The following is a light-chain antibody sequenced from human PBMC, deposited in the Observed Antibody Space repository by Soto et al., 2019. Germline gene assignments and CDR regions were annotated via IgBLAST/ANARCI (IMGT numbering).Light chain of an antibody. Sequence: DIQMTQSPSSLSASGGDRVTMTCRASQNIGNFLNWYQQNPGRAPKLLIYGASSLQTGVPSRISGSGSGTDFTLTISSLQPEDFATYFCQQSYSSPTFGQGTRLEI. CDR2: GAS. CDR1: QNIGNF. J-gene: IGKJ5*01. V-gene: IGKV1-39*01. CDR3: QQSYSSPT.